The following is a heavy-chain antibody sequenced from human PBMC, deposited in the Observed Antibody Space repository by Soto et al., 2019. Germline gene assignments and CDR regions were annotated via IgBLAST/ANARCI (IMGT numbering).Heavy chain of an antibody. J-gene: IGHJ4*02. CDR2: IYYSGST. V-gene: IGHV4-39*01. Sequence: SETLSLTCTVSGGSISSSSYYWGWIRQPPGKGLEWIGSIYYSGSTYYNPSLKSRVTISVDTSKNQFSLKLGSVTAADTAVYYCATQNSSSWYGIDYWGQGTLVTVSS. CDR1: GGSISSSSYY. D-gene: IGHD6-13*01. CDR3: ATQNSSSWYGIDY.